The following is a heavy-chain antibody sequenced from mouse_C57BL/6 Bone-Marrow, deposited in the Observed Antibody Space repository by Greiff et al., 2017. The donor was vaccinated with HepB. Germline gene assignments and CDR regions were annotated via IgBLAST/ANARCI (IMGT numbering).Heavy chain of an antibody. CDR1: GFTFSDYY. CDR2: ISNGGGST. J-gene: IGHJ2*01. V-gene: IGHV5-12*01. Sequence: EVKLMESGGGLVQPGGSLKLSCAASGFTFSDYYMYWVRQTPEKRLEWVAYISNGGGSTYYPDTVKGRFTISRDNAKNTRYLQMSRLKSEDTAMYYCARGPNVGVLDYWGQGTTLTVSS. CDR3: ARGPNVGVLDY.